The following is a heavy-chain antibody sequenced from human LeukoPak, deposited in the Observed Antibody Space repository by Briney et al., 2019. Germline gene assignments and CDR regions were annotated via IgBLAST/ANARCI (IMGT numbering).Heavy chain of an antibody. J-gene: IGHJ6*02. Sequence: GGSLRLSCAASGFTFSSYAMNWVRQAPGKGLEWVSRIGSSGGSTYYADSVKGRFTISRDNSKDTLYLQMNSLRAEDTAVYYCAKRLGVQGAGANSNNYGMDVWGQGTTVTVSS. CDR2: IGSSGGST. D-gene: IGHD3-10*01. CDR1: GFTFSSYA. CDR3: AKRLGVQGAGANSNNYGMDV. V-gene: IGHV3-23*01.